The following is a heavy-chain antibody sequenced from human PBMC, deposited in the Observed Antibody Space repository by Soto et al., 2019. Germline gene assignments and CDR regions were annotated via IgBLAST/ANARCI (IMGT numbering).Heavy chain of an antibody. CDR3: TRHAIIPKLQYGMDV. CDR1: GGSMSGYY. V-gene: IGHV4-59*01. Sequence: SXTLSLTCTVSGGSMSGYYWSWIRQPPGKGLEWIGYIFYRGNTLYNPSLQSRVTISVDTSKNQFSLRLSSVTAADTAVYYCTRHAIIPKLQYGMDVWGQGASVTVSS. CDR2: IFYRGNT. D-gene: IGHD2-15*01. J-gene: IGHJ6*02.